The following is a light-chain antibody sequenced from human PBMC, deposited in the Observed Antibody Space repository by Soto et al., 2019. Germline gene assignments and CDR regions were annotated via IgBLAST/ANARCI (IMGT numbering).Light chain of an antibody. CDR2: DAS. J-gene: IGKJ1*01. CDR3: QQYYSYPWT. Sequence: DIQMTQSPSTLSASVRDRVTITCRASQSISGWLAWYQQKPGKPPKLLIYDASSLEGGVPSRFSGSGSGTEFTLTISSLQPDEFATYYCQQYYSYPWTFGQGTK. CDR1: QSISGW. V-gene: IGKV1-5*01.